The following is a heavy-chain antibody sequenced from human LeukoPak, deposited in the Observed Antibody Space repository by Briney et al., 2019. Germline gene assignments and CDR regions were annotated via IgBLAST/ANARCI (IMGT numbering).Heavy chain of an antibody. CDR1: GYTLTELS. V-gene: IGHV1-24*01. D-gene: IGHD3-3*01. CDR3: ATVVTIFGVVKGEDY. CDR2: FDPEDGET. J-gene: IGHJ4*02. Sequence: ASVKVSCKVSGYTLTELSMHWVRQAPGKGLEWMGGFDPEDGETIYAQKFQGRVTMTEDTPTDTAYMELSSLRSEDTAVYYCATVVTIFGVVKGEDYWGQGTLVTVSS.